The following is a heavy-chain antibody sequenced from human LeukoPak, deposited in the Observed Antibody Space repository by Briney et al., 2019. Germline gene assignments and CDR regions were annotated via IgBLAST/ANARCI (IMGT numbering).Heavy chain of an antibody. CDR3: ASGRFYCTNGVCPSAGRYGMDV. J-gene: IGHJ6*02. CDR2: IIPIFGTA. Sequence: SVKVSCKASGYTFTSYDISWVRQAPGQGLEWMGGIIPIFGTANYAQKFQGRVTITADESTSTAYMELSSLRSEDTAVYYCASGRFYCTNGVCPSAGRYGMDVWGQGTTVTVSS. V-gene: IGHV1-69*13. D-gene: IGHD2-8*01. CDR1: GYTFTSYD.